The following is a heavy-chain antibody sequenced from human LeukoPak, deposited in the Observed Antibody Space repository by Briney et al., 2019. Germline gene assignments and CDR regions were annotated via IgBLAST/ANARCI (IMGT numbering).Heavy chain of an antibody. D-gene: IGHD5-18*01. V-gene: IGHV1-69*04. Sequence: SVKVSCKASGGTFSSYAISWVRQAPGQGLKWMGRIIPILGIANYAQKFQGRVTITADKSTSTAYMELSSLRSEDTAVYYCARDDRGRRGYSYGYEVDYWGQGTLVTVSS. CDR1: GGTFSSYA. CDR2: IIPILGIA. CDR3: ARDDRGRRGYSYGYEVDY. J-gene: IGHJ4*02.